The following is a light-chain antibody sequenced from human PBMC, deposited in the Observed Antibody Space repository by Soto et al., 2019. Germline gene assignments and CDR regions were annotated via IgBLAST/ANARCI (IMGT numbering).Light chain of an antibody. CDR3: QQRSNWPWT. CDR1: PSVSSY. V-gene: IGKV3-11*01. Sequence: EIVLTQSPATLSLSPGERATLSCRASPSVSSYLAWYQQKPGQAPRLLIYDASISATGIPARFSGGGSETDFTLTITSLEPEDFAVYYCQQRSNWPWTFGQGTKVEIK. J-gene: IGKJ1*01. CDR2: DAS.